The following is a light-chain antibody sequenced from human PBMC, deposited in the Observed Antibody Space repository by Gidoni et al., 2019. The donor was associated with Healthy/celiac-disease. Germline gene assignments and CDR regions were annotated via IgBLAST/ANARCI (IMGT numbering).Light chain of an antibody. V-gene: IGKV3-15*01. CDR2: GAS. CDR3: QQYNNWPPLT. J-gene: IGKJ4*01. CDR1: QSVSSN. Sequence: EIVKTQSPATLAVAPGERATLSCRASQSVSSNLAWYQQQPGQAPRLLIYGASTRATGIPARFSGSGSGTEFTLTISSLQSEDFAVYYCQQYNNWPPLTFGGXTKVEIK.